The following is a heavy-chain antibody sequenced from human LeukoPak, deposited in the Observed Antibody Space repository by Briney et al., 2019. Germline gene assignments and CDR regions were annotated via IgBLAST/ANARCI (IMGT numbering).Heavy chain of an antibody. J-gene: IGHJ4*02. CDR2: IRSKANSYAT. Sequence: GGSLRLSCAASGFTFSGSAMHWVRQASGKGLEWVGRIRSKANSYATAYAASVKGRFTISRDDSKNTAYLQMNSLKTEDTAVYYCTRHYDILTGYQKTFDYWGQGTLATVSS. V-gene: IGHV3-73*01. D-gene: IGHD3-9*01. CDR3: TRHYDILTGYQKTFDY. CDR1: GFTFSGSA.